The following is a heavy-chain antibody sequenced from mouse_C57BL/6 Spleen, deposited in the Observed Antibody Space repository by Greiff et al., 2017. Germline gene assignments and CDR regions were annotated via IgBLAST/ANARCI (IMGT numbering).Heavy chain of an antibody. D-gene: IGHD2-5*01. CDR1: GYTFTSYW. CDR3: ARRSNYVYWYFDV. J-gene: IGHJ1*03. Sequence: QVQLQQPGAELVKPGASAKMSCKASGYTFTSYWITWVKQRPGQGLEWIGDIYPGSGSTNYNEKLKSKATLTVDTSSSTAYMQRSSLTSEDSAVYYCARRSNYVYWYFDVWGTGTTVTVSS. V-gene: IGHV1-55*01. CDR2: IYPGSGST.